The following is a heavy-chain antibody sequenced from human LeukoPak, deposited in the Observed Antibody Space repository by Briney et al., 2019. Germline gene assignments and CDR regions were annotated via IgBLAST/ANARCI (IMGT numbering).Heavy chain of an antibody. CDR2: LYSGGIT. Sequence: PGGSLRLSCAASGFSVSSNYMSWVRQAPGKGLEWVSLLYSGGITYSADSVKGRFTISRDNSKNILYLQMNSLRAEDTAVYYCARIRLEYYYDSSAYMGAFDIWGQGTMVTVSS. CDR3: ARIRLEYYYDSSAYMGAFDI. CDR1: GFSVSSNY. D-gene: IGHD3-22*01. J-gene: IGHJ3*02. V-gene: IGHV3-53*01.